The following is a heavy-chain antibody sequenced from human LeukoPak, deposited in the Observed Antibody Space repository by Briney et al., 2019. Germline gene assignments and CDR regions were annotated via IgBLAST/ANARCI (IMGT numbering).Heavy chain of an antibody. CDR2: IKQDGSEK. CDR3: ARGVQRSSSSVSTAAAGTRAHNYYYYYMDV. V-gene: IGHV3-7*01. J-gene: IGHJ6*03. D-gene: IGHD6-13*01. Sequence: GGSLRLSCAASGFTFSSYWMSWVRQAPGKGLGWVANIKQDGSEKYYVDSVKGRFTISRANAKNSLYLQMNRLRAEDTAVYYCARGVQRSSSSVSTAAAGTRAHNYYYYYMDVWGKGPTVTVSS. CDR1: GFTFSSYW.